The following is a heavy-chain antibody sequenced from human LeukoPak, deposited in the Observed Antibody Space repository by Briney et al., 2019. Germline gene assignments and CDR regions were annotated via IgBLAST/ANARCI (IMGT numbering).Heavy chain of an antibody. V-gene: IGHV3-9*01. D-gene: IGHD3-9*01. J-gene: IGHJ4*02. CDR1: GFSFDDYA. CDR3: AKSRDDGTGYYYDY. Sequence: GGSLRLSCEASGFSFDDYAMHWVRHAPGKGLEWVAGISRNSYNIAYGDSVKGRFTISRDNAKKSLSLQVNSLGTEDTAFYYCAKSRDDGTGYYYDYWGQGVLVTVAS. CDR2: ISRNSYNI.